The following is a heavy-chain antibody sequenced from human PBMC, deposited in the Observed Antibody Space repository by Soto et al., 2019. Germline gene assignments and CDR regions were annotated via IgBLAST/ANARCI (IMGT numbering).Heavy chain of an antibody. D-gene: IGHD5-18*01. Sequence: HVELVQSGADVKKPGASVTISCKASGYTFTDYALPWVRKAPGQRLEWMGWMNAGVGNTLYSQKFQGRITITRDTSASTAYMELNSLKSEDTAIYYCARDTGYTCGSLNYWGPGTLVTVSS. CDR3: ARDTGYTCGSLNY. CDR1: GYTFTDYA. V-gene: IGHV1-3*01. J-gene: IGHJ4*02. CDR2: MNAGVGNT.